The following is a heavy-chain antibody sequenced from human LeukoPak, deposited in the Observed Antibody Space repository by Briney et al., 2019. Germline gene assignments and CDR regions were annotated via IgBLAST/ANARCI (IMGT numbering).Heavy chain of an antibody. V-gene: IGHV4-38-2*02. D-gene: IGHD6-13*01. CDR1: GYSISSGYY. CDR3: ARDTKSSLQQLWYYYYMDV. Sequence: SETLSLTCTVSGYSISSGYYWGWIRQPPGKGREWIGSIYHSGSTYYNPSLKSRVTISVDTSKNQFSLKLSSVTAADTAVYYCARDTKSSLQQLWYYYYMDVWGKGTTVTVSS. J-gene: IGHJ6*03. CDR2: IYHSGST.